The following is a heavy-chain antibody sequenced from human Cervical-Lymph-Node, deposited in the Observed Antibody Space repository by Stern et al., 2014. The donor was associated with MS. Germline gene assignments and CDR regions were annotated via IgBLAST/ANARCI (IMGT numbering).Heavy chain of an antibody. J-gene: IGHJ4*02. CDR2: IIPIFKTA. V-gene: IGHV1-69*01. CDR3: AREGLAVTGTVYYFDT. D-gene: IGHD6-19*01. CDR1: GDTLNNFG. Sequence: VQLVESGAEVKKPGSSVRVSCEASGDTLNNFGISWVRQAPGQGLEWMGGIIPIFKTAYYAPKVRGRVTITADESTNTAYMEVASLRSEDTAIYYCAREGLAVTGTVYYFDTWGQGTLVTVSS.